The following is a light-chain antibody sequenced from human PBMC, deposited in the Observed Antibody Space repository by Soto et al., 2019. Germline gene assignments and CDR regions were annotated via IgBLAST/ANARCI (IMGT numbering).Light chain of an antibody. J-gene: IGKJ2*01. V-gene: IGKV3-11*01. CDR3: QQRRNWPPYT. Sequence: EIVLTQSPATLSLSPGERATLSCRASQSVSSYLAWYHQKPGQAPRLLIYDASNRATGIPARFSGSGSGTDFTLTNSSLDPEDFAVYYCQQRRNWPPYTFGQGTKLDIK. CDR1: QSVSSY. CDR2: DAS.